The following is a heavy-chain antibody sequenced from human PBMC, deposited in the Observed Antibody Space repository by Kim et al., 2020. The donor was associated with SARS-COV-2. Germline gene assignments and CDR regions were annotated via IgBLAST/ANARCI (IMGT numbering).Heavy chain of an antibody. CDR3: AKDRNPTMIVVVPKLFDY. CDR1: GFTFSSYA. V-gene: IGHV3-23*01. J-gene: IGHJ4*02. CDR2: ISGSGGST. D-gene: IGHD3-22*01. Sequence: GGSLRLSCAASGFTFSSYAMSWVRQAPGKGLEWVSAISGSGGSTYYADSVKGRFTISRDNSKNTLYLQMNSLRAEDTAVYYCAKDRNPTMIVVVPKLFDYWGQGTLVTVSS.